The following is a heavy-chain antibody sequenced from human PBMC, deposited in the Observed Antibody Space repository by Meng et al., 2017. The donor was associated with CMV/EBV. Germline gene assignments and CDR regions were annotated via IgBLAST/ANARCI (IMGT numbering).Heavy chain of an antibody. CDR2: IIPIFGTA. D-gene: IGHD3-3*01. J-gene: IGHJ5*02. CDR3: ARGGDFWSGNWFDP. Sequence: SVKVSCKASGGTFSSYAISWVRQAPGQGLEWMGGIIPIFGTANYAQKFQGRVTITTDESTSTAYMELSSLRSEDTAVDYCARGGDFWSGNWFDPWGQGTLVTVSS. CDR1: GGTFSSYA. V-gene: IGHV1-69*05.